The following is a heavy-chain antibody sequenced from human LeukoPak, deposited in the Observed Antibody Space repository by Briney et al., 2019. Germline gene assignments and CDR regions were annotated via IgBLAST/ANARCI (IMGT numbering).Heavy chain of an antibody. D-gene: IGHD2-2*01. J-gene: IGHJ4*02. V-gene: IGHV3-21*01. Sequence: GGSLRLSCAASGFTFSSYSMNWVRQAPGEGLEWVSSISSSSGYTYYADSLKGRVTISTDNAKNSLYLQINSLRAEDTAVYYCARDPGPAAIYWGQGTLVTVSS. CDR3: ARDPGPAAIY. CDR2: ISSSSGYT. CDR1: GFTFSSYS.